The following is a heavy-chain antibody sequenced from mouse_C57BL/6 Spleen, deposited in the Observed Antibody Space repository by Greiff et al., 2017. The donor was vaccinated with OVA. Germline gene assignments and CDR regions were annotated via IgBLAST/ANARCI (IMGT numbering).Heavy chain of an antibody. Sequence: EVQLQESGPGLVKPSQSLSLTCSVTGYSITSGYYWNWIRQFPGNKLEWMGYISYDGSNNYNPSLKNRISITLDTSKNQFFLKLNSVTTEDTATYYCARGEAWFAYWGQGTLVTVSA. V-gene: IGHV3-6*01. CDR3: ARGEAWFAY. CDR1: GYSITSGYY. J-gene: IGHJ3*01. CDR2: ISYDGSN.